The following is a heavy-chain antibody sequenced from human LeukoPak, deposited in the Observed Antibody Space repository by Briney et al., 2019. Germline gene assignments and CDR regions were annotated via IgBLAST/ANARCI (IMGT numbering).Heavy chain of an antibody. J-gene: IGHJ4*02. CDR1: GYTFTGYY. V-gene: IGHV1-18*04. Sequence: ASVKVSCKASGYTFTGYYMHWVRQAPGQRLEWMGWISAYNGRTNYAQKFQGRVTMTTDSSTSTAYMDLTSLRSDDTAVYYCARGGTYYPCIDYWGQGTLVTVSS. CDR3: ARGGTYYPCIDY. D-gene: IGHD1-26*01. CDR2: ISAYNGRT.